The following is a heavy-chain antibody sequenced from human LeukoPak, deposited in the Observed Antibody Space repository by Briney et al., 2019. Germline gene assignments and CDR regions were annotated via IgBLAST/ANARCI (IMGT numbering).Heavy chain of an antibody. CDR3: ASVPRYGEAAFYI. J-gene: IGHJ3*02. CDR2: INPNSGGT. CDR1: GYTFTGYY. V-gene: IGHV1-2*02. D-gene: IGHD4-17*01. Sequence: GASVKVSYMASGYTFTGYYMHWVRQAPGQGLEWMGWINPNSGGTNYAQKFQGRVTMTRDTSISTAYMELSRLRSDDTAVYYCASVPRYGEAAFYIWGQGTVVTLSS.